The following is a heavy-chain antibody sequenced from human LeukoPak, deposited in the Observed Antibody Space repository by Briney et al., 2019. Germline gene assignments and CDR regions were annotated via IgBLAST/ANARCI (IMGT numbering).Heavy chain of an antibody. J-gene: IGHJ4*02. CDR3: ARHRSGWLQSSFDY. CDR1: GDSISSNSYY. V-gene: IGHV4-39*01. Sequence: SETLSLTCTVSGDSISSNSYYWGWIRQPPGKGLEWFGSIYYSGSTYYNPSLESRVTISVDTSKNQFSLKLSSVTAADTAVYYCARHRSGWLQSSFDYWGQGTLVTVSS. D-gene: IGHD5-24*01. CDR2: IYYSGST.